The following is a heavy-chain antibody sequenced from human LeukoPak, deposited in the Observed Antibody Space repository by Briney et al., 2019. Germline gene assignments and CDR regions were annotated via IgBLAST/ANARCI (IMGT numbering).Heavy chain of an antibody. J-gene: IGHJ4*02. CDR3: ASSLGPLTEY. D-gene: IGHD3-16*01. CDR2: IKSKTDGGTT. V-gene: IGHV3-15*07. CDR1: GFSFTNAW. Sequence: GGSLRLSCAASGFSFTNAWMNWVRQAPGKGLEWVGRIKSKTDGGTTDYAAPVKGRFTISRDNTKNTLYLQMNRLRAEDTAVYYCASSLGPLTEYWGQGTLVTVSS.